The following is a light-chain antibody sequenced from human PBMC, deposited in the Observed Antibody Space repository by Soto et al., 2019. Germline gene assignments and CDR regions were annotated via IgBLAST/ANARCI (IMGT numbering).Light chain of an antibody. J-gene: IGKJ5*01. CDR3: QQYGSSQIP. CDR1: ERVSSSY. Sequence: IVLTQSPATMSLSPGERATLSCGASERVSSSYVAWYQMKAGLAPRLLIHDASTRASGIPDRFRGSKSGTDFTLTIRGLEPEDAALYYCQQYGSSQIPFGQGTRLE. CDR2: DAS. V-gene: IGKV3D-20*01.